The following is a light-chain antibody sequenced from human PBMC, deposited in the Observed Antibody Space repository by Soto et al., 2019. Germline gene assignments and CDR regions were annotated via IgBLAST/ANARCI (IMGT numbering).Light chain of an antibody. CDR2: DVS. J-gene: IGLJ2*01. CDR3: FSYSTSRARI. CDR1: RSDVGGYNY. V-gene: IGLV2-14*01. Sequence: QSALTQPAPVSGSPGQSITISCTGTRSDVGGYNYVSWYKQRPGKAPKLVIYDVSHRPSGVSNRFFGSKSGNTASLIISGLQAEDEADYYCFSYSTSRARIFGGGTKVTVL.